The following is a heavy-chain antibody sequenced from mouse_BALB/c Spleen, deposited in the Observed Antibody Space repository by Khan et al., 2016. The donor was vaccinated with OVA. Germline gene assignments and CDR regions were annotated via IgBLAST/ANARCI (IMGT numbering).Heavy chain of an antibody. Sequence: EVELVESGGGLVQPGGSRKLSCAASGFTLSRFGMHWVRQAPEKGLEWVAYISSGSSSIYYADTVKGRFTISRDNPKNTLFLQMTSLRSEDTAMYYCARDSNFGYWGQGTTLTVSS. CDR3: ARDSNFGY. J-gene: IGHJ2*01. V-gene: IGHV5-17*02. CDR1: GFTLSRFG. CDR2: ISSGSSSI.